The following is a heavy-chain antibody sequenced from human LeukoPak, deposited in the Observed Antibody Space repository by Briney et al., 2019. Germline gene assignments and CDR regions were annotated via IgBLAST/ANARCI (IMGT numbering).Heavy chain of an antibody. CDR2: ISSSSSYI. CDR1: GFTSRSIT. J-gene: IGHJ4*02. D-gene: IGHD1-20*01. Sequence: PGGSLRPSCAPSGFTSRSITMNWAPQAPGKGLEWVSSISSSSSYIYYADSVKGRFTISRDNAKNSLYLQMNSLRAEDTAVYYCAREGITGVNDYWGQGTLVTVSS. V-gene: IGHV3-21*01. CDR3: AREGITGVNDY.